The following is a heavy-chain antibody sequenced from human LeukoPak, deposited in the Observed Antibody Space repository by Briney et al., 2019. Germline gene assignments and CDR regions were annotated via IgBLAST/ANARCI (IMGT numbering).Heavy chain of an antibody. CDR1: GFTFSSYD. CDR3: AKVGSGWYGVDY. J-gene: IGHJ4*02. CDR2: ISSGGSSI. D-gene: IGHD6-19*01. V-gene: IGHV3-48*03. Sequence: PGGSLRLSCAASGFTFSSYDMNWVRQAPGKGLEWLSFISSGGSSIYYADSVKGRFTISRDNAKNSLYLQMNSLRAEDTAVYYCAKVGSGWYGVDYWGQGTLVTVSS.